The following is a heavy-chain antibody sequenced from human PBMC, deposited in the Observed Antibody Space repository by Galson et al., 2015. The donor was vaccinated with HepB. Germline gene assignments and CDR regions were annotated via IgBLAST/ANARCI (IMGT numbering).Heavy chain of an antibody. CDR1: GFSFSYFP. CDR2: ISYTGSYI. Sequence: SLRLSCAASGFSFSYFPMHWVRQAPGKGLEWVAVISYTGSYIAYADFGRGRFAISRDNSKNALYLQMNSLRVDDTALYYCVRPRGAGAGDYQNWYFDLWGRGTLVTVSS. V-gene: IGHV3-30*09. D-gene: IGHD4-17*01. CDR3: VRPRGAGAGDYQNWYFDL. J-gene: IGHJ2*01.